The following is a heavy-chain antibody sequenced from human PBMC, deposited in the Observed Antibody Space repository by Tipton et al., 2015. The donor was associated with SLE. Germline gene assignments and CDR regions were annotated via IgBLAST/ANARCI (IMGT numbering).Heavy chain of an antibody. Sequence: TLSLTCAVYGGSFSGYYWSWIRQPPGKGLEWIGEINYSGSTNYNPSLKSRVTISVDTSKNQFSLKLSSVTAADTAVYYCATRYGRSAFDIWGQGTMVTVAS. J-gene: IGHJ3*02. CDR3: ATRYGRSAFDI. V-gene: IGHV4-34*01. CDR1: GGSFSGYY. D-gene: IGHD4-17*01. CDR2: INYSGST.